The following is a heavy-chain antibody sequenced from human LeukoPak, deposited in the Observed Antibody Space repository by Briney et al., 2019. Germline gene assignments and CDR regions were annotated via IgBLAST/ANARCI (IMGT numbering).Heavy chain of an antibody. CDR1: GFTFSSYS. J-gene: IGHJ4*02. CDR3: ASHRAWFGELLPTDY. CDR2: ISSSSSYI. V-gene: IGHV3-21*01. D-gene: IGHD3-10*01. Sequence: GGPLRLSCAASGFTFSSYSMNWVRQAPGKGLEWVSSISSSSSYIYYADSVKGRFTISRDNAKNSLYLQMNSLRVEDTAVYYCASHRAWFGELLPTDYWGQGTLVTVSS.